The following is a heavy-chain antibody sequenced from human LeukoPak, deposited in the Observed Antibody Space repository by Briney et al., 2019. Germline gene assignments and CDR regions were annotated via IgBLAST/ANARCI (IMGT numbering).Heavy chain of an antibody. CDR2: IYYSGST. J-gene: IGHJ4*02. CDR3: TRGSAWFTY. Sequence: SETLSLTCTVSGGSINTYYWSWIRQPPGKGLEWIGHIYYSGSTNYNPSLKSRVTISVDTSKNQFSLKLASVTAADTALYYCTRGSAWFTYWGQGIPVTVSS. V-gene: IGHV4-59*08. CDR1: GGSINTYY. D-gene: IGHD6-19*01.